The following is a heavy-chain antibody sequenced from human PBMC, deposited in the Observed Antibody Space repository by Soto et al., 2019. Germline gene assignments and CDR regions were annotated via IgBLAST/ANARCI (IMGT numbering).Heavy chain of an antibody. J-gene: IGHJ6*02. CDR3: ARAWGLWELLRYGMDV. Sequence: ASVKVSCKASGYTFTIYYMHWVRQAPGQGLEWMGIINPSGGSTSYAQKFQGRVTMTRDTSTSTVYMELSSLRSEDTAVYYCARAWGLWELLRYGMDVWGQGTTVTVSS. CDR1: GYTFTIYY. CDR2: INPSGGST. V-gene: IGHV1-46*01. D-gene: IGHD1-26*01.